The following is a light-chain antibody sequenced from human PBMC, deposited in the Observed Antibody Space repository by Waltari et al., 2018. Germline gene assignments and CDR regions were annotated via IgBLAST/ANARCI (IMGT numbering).Light chain of an antibody. J-gene: IGKJ2*01. CDR3: QQGNSFPYT. CDR1: QDIGSW. Sequence: DIQMTQSPSSLSSSVGDSVTITCRESQDIGSWLAWYQQKPGKAPKLLIYAASRLESGVPPRFSGSGSGTDFILAISSLQPEDCGTFYCQQGNSFPYTFGQGTKLEI. CDR2: AAS. V-gene: IGKV1-12*01.